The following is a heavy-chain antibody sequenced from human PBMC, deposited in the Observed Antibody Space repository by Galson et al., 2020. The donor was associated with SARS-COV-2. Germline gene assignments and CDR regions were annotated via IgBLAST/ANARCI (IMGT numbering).Heavy chain of an antibody. CDR1: GFKFSTFG. Sequence: GGSLRLSCAASGFKFSTFGMSWVRKLQGKGLEWVSSISGSGVGTAYSYSVEGRFTVSRDNETNIRYLQMNSLRVDDTAAYYCSKDLGAVVRAAVMLGYLDFGGSGTLATVPA. J-gene: IGHJ2*01. CDR3: SKDLGAVVRAAVMLGYLDF. V-gene: IGHV3-23*01. CDR2: ISGSGVGT. D-gene: IGHD6-19*01.